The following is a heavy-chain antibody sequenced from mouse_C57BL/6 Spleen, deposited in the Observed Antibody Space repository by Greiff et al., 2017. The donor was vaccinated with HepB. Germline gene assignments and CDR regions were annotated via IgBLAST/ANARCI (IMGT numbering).Heavy chain of an antibody. CDR2: IRGDGST. Sequence: VKVVESGPGLVAPSQSLSITCTVSGFSLTSYGVSWVRQPPGKGLEWLGVIRGDGSTNYHSAIISRLSISKDNTTSQVFLKLNSLQTDDTATYYCAKVGYCMDYWGQGTSVTVSS. J-gene: IGHJ4*01. CDR1: GFSLTSYG. D-gene: IGHD2-14*01. V-gene: IGHV2-3*01. CDR3: AKVGYCMDY.